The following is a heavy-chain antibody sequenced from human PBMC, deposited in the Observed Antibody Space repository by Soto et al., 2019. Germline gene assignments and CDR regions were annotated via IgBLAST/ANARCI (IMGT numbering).Heavy chain of an antibody. Sequence: PGGSLRLSCAASGFTFSSYAMSWVRQAPGKGLEWVSAISGSGGSTYYADSVKGRFTISRDNSKNTLYLQMNSLRAEDTAVYYCAKDITEPGAPLPDAFDIWGQGTMVTVSS. CDR2: ISGSGGST. J-gene: IGHJ3*02. CDR3: AKDITEPGAPLPDAFDI. CDR1: GFTFSSYA. D-gene: IGHD3-3*01. V-gene: IGHV3-23*01.